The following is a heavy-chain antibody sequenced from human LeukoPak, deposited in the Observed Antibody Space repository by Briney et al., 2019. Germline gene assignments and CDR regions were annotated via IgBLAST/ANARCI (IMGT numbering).Heavy chain of an antibody. Sequence: PSETLSLTCTVSGGSISSYYWSWIRQPPGKGLEWIGYIYYSGSTNYNPSLKSRVTISVDTSKNQFSLKLSSVTVADTAVYYCARQRSSGYSAFFDYWGQGTLVTVSS. CDR1: GGSISSYY. J-gene: IGHJ4*02. V-gene: IGHV4-59*08. CDR2: IYYSGST. CDR3: ARQRSSGYSAFFDY. D-gene: IGHD3-22*01.